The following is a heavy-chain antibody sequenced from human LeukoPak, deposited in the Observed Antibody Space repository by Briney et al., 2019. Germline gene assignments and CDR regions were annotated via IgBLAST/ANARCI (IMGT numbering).Heavy chain of an antibody. V-gene: IGHV3-48*04. CDR1: GFTFSSYS. CDR2: ISTGSSAI. J-gene: IGHJ4*02. CDR3: TRGVGDSSTFDY. Sequence: GGSLRLSCAVSGFTFSSYSMSWVRQAPGKGLECVSYISTGSSAINYADSVKGRFTISRDNAKNLLYLQMNSLRAEDTALYYCTRGVGDSSTFDYWGQGTLVTVSS. D-gene: IGHD6-6*01.